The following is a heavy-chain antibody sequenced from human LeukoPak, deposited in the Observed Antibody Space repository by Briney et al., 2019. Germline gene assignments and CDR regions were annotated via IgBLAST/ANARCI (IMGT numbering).Heavy chain of an antibody. Sequence: GGSLRLSCAASGFTFSSYAMSWVRQAPGKGLEGVSAISGSGGSTYYAESVKGRFTISRDNSKNTLFLKMNSLRAEDTAVFYCAKRSGYTTGWFFDFWGQGTLVTVSS. J-gene: IGHJ4*02. CDR2: ISGSGGST. CDR3: AKRSGYTTGWFFDF. CDR1: GFTFSSYA. V-gene: IGHV3-23*01. D-gene: IGHD6-19*01.